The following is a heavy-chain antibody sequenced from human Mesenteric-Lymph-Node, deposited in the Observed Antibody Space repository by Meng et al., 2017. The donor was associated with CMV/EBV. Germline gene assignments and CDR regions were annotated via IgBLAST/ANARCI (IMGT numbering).Heavy chain of an antibody. CDR1: GGTFSSYT. Sequence: QVQLVQAGAELKTPGSSVKVSCKASGGTFSSYTISWVRQAPGQGLEWMGRIIPILGIANYAQKFQGRVTITADKSTSTAYMELSSLRSEDTAVYYCAGGIAAAGSRWFDPWGQGTLVTVSS. J-gene: IGHJ5*02. D-gene: IGHD6-13*01. CDR2: IIPILGIA. CDR3: AGGIAAAGSRWFDP. V-gene: IGHV1-69*02.